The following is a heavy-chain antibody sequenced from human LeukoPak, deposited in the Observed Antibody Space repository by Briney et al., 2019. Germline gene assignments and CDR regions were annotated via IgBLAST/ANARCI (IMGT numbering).Heavy chain of an antibody. CDR2: ISAYNGNR. J-gene: IGHJ3*02. CDR3: ARVGRYSHRPGPFDI. D-gene: IGHD3-9*01. Sequence: ASVKVPCKASDYTFIAYGISWVRQAPGQGLEWMGWISAYNGNRNYAQKLQGRVTMTTDTSTSTAYMELRSLRSDDTAVYYCARVGRYSHRPGPFDIWGQGTMVTVSS. V-gene: IGHV1-18*01. CDR1: DYTFIAYG.